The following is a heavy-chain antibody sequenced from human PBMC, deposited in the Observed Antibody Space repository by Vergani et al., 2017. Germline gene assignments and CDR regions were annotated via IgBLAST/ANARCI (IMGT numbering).Heavy chain of an antibody. J-gene: IGHJ4*02. CDR2: IRYDGSNK. V-gene: IGHV3-30*02. Sequence: QVQLVESGGGVVQPGGSLRLSCAASGFSFSSFGMHWVRQAPGKGLGWVTFIRYDGSNKYYADSVKGRFTISRDNSKNTLYLQMNSLRAEDTAVYYCARDFQWGSGDGWDYFDYWGQGTLVTVSS. CDR3: ARDFQWGSGDGWDYFDY. D-gene: IGHD1-26*01. CDR1: GFSFSSFG.